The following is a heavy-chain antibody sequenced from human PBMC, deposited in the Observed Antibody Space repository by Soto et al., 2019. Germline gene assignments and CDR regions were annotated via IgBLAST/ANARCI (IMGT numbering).Heavy chain of an antibody. J-gene: IGHJ5*01. CDR1: GFSLSTSGVG. CDR2: IYWDDDK. Sequence: QITLKESGPTLVKPTQTLTLTCTFSGFSLSTSGVGVGWIRQPPGKALEWLALIYWDDDKRYSPSLKSRLTITKDTYKNQVVLTMTNMDPVDTATYYCAHRGGRIVTMVLGVMGWFDPWGQGTLVTVSS. CDR3: AHRGGRIVTMVLGVMGWFDP. V-gene: IGHV2-5*02. D-gene: IGHD3-10*01.